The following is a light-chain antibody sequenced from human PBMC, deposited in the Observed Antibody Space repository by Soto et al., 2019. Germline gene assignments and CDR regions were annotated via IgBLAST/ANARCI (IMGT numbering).Light chain of an antibody. V-gene: IGLV2-14*01. Sequence: QSALTQPASVSGSPGQSITISCTGTSSDVGGYNYVSWYQQHPGKAPKLMIYEVSNRPSGVSNRCSGSKSGNTASLTISGLQAEDEADYYCSSYTSSSPYAFGTGTKVTVL. CDR3: SSYTSSSPYA. CDR2: EVS. CDR1: SSDVGGYNY. J-gene: IGLJ1*01.